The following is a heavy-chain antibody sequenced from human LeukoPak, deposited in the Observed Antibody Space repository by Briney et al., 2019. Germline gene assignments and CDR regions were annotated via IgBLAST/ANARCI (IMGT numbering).Heavy chain of an antibody. CDR2: ISYDGSNK. V-gene: IGHV3-30*18. D-gene: IGHD5-12*01. J-gene: IGHJ4*02. CDR1: GFTFSSYG. CDR3: AKDSPLVATIGCFDY. Sequence: GGSLRLSCAASGFTFSSYGMHWVRQAPGKGLEWVAVISYDGSNKYYADSVKGRFTISRDNSKNTLYLQMNSLRAEATAVYYCAKDSPLVATIGCFDYWGQGTLVTVSS.